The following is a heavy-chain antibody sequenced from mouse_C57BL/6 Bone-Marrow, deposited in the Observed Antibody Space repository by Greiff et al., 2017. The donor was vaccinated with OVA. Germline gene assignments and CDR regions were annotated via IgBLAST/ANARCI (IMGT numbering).Heavy chain of an antibody. J-gene: IGHJ2*01. CDR1: GFTIKDDY. D-gene: IGHD1-1*01. Sequence: VQLQQSGAELVRPGASVKLSCTASGFTIKDDYMHWVKQRPEQGLEWIGWIDPENGDTEYASKVQGKATITADTSSNTAYLQLSSLTSGDTGVYYCLYGNDYWGQGTTLTVSS. CDR3: LYGNDY. CDR2: IDPENGDT. V-gene: IGHV14-4*01.